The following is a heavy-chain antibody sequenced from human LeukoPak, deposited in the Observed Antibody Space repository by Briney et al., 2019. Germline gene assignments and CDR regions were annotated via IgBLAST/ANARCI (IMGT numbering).Heavy chain of an antibody. CDR3: ARDAIVGAASRSCDL. Sequence: ASVKVSCKASGYTFTSYGISWVRQAPGQGLEWMGWISAYNGNTNYAQKLQGRVTMTTDTSTSTAYMELRSLRSDDTAVYYCARDAIVGAASRSCDLWGQGTLVSVSS. D-gene: IGHD1-26*01. J-gene: IGHJ5*02. CDR1: GYTFTSYG. V-gene: IGHV1-18*01. CDR2: ISAYNGNT.